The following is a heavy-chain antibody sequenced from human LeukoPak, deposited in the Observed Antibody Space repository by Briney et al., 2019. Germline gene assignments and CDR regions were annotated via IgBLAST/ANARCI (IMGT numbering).Heavy chain of an antibody. CDR2: IYYSGTT. Sequence: SETLSLTCAVYGGSFSGYYWGWIRQSPGKGLEWIATIYYSGTTYYKPSLKSRVTISIDTSKNQFPLRLTSVTAADTAVYRCARHMDSAMVSFDFWGQGTLVAVSS. J-gene: IGHJ4*02. V-gene: IGHV4-39*01. CDR3: ARHMDSAMVSFDF. CDR1: GGSFSGYY. D-gene: IGHD5-18*01.